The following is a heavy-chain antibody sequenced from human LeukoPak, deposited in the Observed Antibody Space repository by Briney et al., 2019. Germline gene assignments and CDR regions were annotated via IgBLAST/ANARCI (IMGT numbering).Heavy chain of an antibody. D-gene: IGHD3-9*01. Sequence: ASVKVSCKASGYSFTNYAMNWVRQAPGQGLEWMGWIHPSTGNPTYAQGFTGRFVFSLDTSVSTAYLQISSLKAEDTAVYYCARSGGKSYYDILTGYYRDDYYMDVWGKGTTVTVSS. CDR1: GYSFTNYA. J-gene: IGHJ6*03. CDR3: ARSGGKSYYDILTGYYRDDYYMDV. V-gene: IGHV7-4-1*02. CDR2: IHPSTGNP.